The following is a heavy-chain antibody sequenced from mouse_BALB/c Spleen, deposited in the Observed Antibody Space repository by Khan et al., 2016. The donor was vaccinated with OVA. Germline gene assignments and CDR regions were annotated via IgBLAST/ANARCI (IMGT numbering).Heavy chain of an antibody. D-gene: IGHD2-4*01. CDR2: IYPGDGST. CDR3: AREGLRGGAMDY. J-gene: IGHJ4*01. V-gene: IGHV1S56*01. CDR1: GYTFTAYD. Sequence: VQLQESGPELVKPGASVKISCKASGYTFTAYDINWVKQRPGQGLEWIGWIYPGDGSTQYNEDFKGRATLTAGRSSNTAYMQLNSLTAENSSVYVCAREGLRGGAMDYWGQGTSVSVSS.